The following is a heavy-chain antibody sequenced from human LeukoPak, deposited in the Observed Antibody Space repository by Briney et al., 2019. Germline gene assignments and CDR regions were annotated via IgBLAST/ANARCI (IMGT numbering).Heavy chain of an antibody. CDR2: INHSGST. CDR1: GESFSGYY. CDR3: ARRALLKFDP. V-gene: IGHV4-34*01. Sequence: SETLSLTRAVYGESFSGYYWSWIRQPPGKGLEWIGEINHSGSTNYNPSLKSRVTISVDTSKNQFSLKLSSVTAADTAVYYCARRALLKFDPWGQGTLVTVSS. J-gene: IGHJ5*02.